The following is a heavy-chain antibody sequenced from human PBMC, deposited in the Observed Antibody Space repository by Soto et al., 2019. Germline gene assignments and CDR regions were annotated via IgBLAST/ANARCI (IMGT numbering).Heavy chain of an antibody. CDR2: ISGIRDYI. Sequence: GGSLRLSCAASGFTFSSYAMGWVRQGPGKGLEWVSSISGIRDYIRYADSVKGRFTISRDNAKTSLYLQMNSLTAEDTAVYYCAREGVHNYNEYYFDYWGQGTLVTVSS. CDR1: GFTFSSYA. V-gene: IGHV3-21*06. J-gene: IGHJ4*02. CDR3: AREGVHNYNEYYFDY. D-gene: IGHD3-22*01.